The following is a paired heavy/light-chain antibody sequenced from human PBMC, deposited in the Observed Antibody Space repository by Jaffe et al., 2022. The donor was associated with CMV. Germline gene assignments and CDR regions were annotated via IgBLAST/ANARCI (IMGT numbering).Light chain of an antibody. CDR2: RNN. CDR1: SSNIGNNY. J-gene: IGLJ2*01. V-gene: IGLV1-47*01. CDR3: AAWDDSLSSPV. Sequence: QSVLIQPPSASGTPGQTVTISCSGSSSNIGNNYLYWYQQLPGTAPKLLIYRNNQRPSGVPDRFAGSKSGTSASLAISGLQSEDEADYYCAAWDDSLSSPVFGGGTKLTVL.
Heavy chain of an antibody. CDR3: ASREHYDFWSNYRAPHFEY. CDR1: GFTFSNYE. J-gene: IGHJ4*02. Sequence: EVQLVESGGGLVQPGGSLRLSCTASGFTFSNYEVNWVRQAPGRGLEWLSYISSSGNSIYYADSVKGRFTMSRDNAKNSLYLQMENLRAEDTAIYYCASREHYDFWSNYRAPHFEYWGQGTLVTVSS. CDR2: ISSSGNSI. D-gene: IGHD3-3*01. V-gene: IGHV3-48*03.